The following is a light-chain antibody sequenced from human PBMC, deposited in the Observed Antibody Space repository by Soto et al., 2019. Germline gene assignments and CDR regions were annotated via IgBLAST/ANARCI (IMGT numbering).Light chain of an antibody. CDR1: TSNIGSNS. Sequence: SARTQPPSASGTPGQMVTISCSGSTSNIGSNSVNWYQHLPGAAPKVIMYSNNQRPSGVPDRFSGSKFGTSASLAISGLQSDDEADYYCAAWDDSLIGPVFGGGTQLTVL. CDR3: AAWDDSLIGPV. J-gene: IGLJ3*02. V-gene: IGLV1-44*01. CDR2: SNN.